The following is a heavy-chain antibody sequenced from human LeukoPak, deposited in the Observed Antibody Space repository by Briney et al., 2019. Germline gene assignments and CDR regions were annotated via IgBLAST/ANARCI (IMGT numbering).Heavy chain of an antibody. J-gene: IGHJ4*02. Sequence: PSETLSLTCAVYGGSFSGYYWSWIRQPPGKGLEWIGEINHSGSTNYNPSLKSLKSRVTISVDTSNNQFSLKRNSVTAADTAVYYCARGEYYYGLGSLFDYWGQGTLVTVSS. CDR2: INHSGST. V-gene: IGHV4-34*01. CDR1: GGSFSGYY. D-gene: IGHD3-10*01. CDR3: ARGEYYYGLGSLFDY.